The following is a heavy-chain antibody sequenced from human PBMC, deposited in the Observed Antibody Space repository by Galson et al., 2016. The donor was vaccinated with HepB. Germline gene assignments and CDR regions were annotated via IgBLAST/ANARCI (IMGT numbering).Heavy chain of an antibody. J-gene: IGHJ2*01. D-gene: IGHD3-10*01. V-gene: IGHV4-39*01. CDR1: GGSISSTSVS. CDR3: ARHRPHHFVSVTYYNFGRDWYVDL. Sequence: SETLSLTCTVSGGSISSTSVSWAWIRQPPGKGLEWIGSAFYSANTYYNPSLKSRVTISVDTTKDQYSLKVTSVTALATAVYYCARHRPHHFVSVTYYNFGRDWYVDLWGRGTLVSVSS. CDR2: AFYSANT.